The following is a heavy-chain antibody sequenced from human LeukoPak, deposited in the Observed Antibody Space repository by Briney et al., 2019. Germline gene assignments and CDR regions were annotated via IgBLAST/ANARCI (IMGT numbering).Heavy chain of an antibody. CDR1: GFTFSSYA. CDR3: ASGQLRYFDWLLRFDY. Sequence: GGSLRLSCAASGFTFSSYAMHWVRQAPGKGLEWVAVISYEGSNKYYADSVKGRFTISRDNSKNTLYLQMNSLRAEDTAVYYCASGQLRYFDWLLRFDYWGQGTLVTVSS. CDR2: ISYEGSNK. J-gene: IGHJ4*02. V-gene: IGHV3-30*04. D-gene: IGHD3-9*01.